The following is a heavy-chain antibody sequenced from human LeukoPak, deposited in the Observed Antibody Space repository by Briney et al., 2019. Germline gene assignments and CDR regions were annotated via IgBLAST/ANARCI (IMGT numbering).Heavy chain of an antibody. V-gene: IGHV3-7*03. Sequence: GGSLRLSCAASGFTFSSYWRRWVRQAPGKGLEWVANIRKDGSQKYYVDSAEGRFTISRDNAKNSLYLQMNTLRADDTAVYYCTRVSGGYDVSDYRGQGTLVTVSS. J-gene: IGHJ4*02. D-gene: IGHD3-3*01. CDR1: GFTFSSYW. CDR3: TRVSGGYDVSDY. CDR2: IRKDGSQK.